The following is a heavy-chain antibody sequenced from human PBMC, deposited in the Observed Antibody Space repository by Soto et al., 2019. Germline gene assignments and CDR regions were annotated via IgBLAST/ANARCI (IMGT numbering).Heavy chain of an antibody. J-gene: IGHJ6*02. Sequence: QVQLVESGGGVVQPGRSLRLSCAASGFTFSSYGMHWVRQAPGKGLEWVAVIWYDGSNKYYADSVKVRFTISRDNSKNTLYLQMNSLRAEDTAVYYCARDTARAMVRIYYGMDVWGQGTTVTVSS. D-gene: IGHD3-10*01. CDR2: IWYDGSNK. V-gene: IGHV3-33*01. CDR3: ARDTARAMVRIYYGMDV. CDR1: GFTFSSYG.